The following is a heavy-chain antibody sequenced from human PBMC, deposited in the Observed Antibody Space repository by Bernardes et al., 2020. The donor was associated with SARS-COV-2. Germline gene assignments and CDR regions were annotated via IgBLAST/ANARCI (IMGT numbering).Heavy chain of an antibody. CDR1: GDSFSSNSAV. J-gene: IGHJ6*02. CDR2: TSYMSQWNY. CDR3: ARGANYAMGV. V-gene: IGHV6-1*01. Sequence: QNPSRTFAISGDSFSSNSAVWHSIRQSPSRGLEWLGRTSYMSQWNYDYAVSVKSRITISPDTSKNQFSLELTSVTPEDTAVYYCARGANYAMGVWGQGTTVTVSS.